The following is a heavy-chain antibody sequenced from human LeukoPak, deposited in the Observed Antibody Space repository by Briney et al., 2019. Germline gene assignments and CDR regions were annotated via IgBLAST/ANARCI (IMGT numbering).Heavy chain of an antibody. CDR3: ARELVPAAAFDY. V-gene: IGHV4-4*07. J-gene: IGHJ4*02. CDR2: IYTSGST. Sequence: SETLSLTCTVSGGSISSYYWSWIRQPAGKGLEWIGRIYTSGSTNYNPSLKSRVTMSVDTSENQFSLKLSSVTAADTAVYYCARELVPAAAFDYWGQGTLVTVSS. CDR1: GGSISSYY. D-gene: IGHD2-2*01.